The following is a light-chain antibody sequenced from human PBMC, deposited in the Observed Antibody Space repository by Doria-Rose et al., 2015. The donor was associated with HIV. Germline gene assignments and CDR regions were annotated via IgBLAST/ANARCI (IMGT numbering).Light chain of an antibody. J-gene: IGKJ1*01. CDR3: HQYGTSWT. CDR1: QSFSSTY. CDR2: DGS. Sequence: TQSPGTLSLSPGERATLSCRASQSFSSTYLAWYQQKPDQAPSLLIYDGSTRATGISDRFSASGSGTDFTLTINRLEPEDFALYYCHQYGTSWTFGQGTKVEI. V-gene: IGKV3-20*01.